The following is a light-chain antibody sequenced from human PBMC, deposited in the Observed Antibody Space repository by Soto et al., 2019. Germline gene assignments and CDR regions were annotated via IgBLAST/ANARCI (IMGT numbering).Light chain of an antibody. CDR1: QSVSNN. CDR3: QQYNNWPPWT. CDR2: GAF. Sequence: EIVMTQSPATLSVSPGERATLSCRASQSVSNNLAWYQQKRGQAPRLLIYGAFTRATGTPARFSGSGSGTEFTLTISSLQSEDFAVYYCQQYNNWPPWTFGQATKVEIK. J-gene: IGKJ1*01. V-gene: IGKV3-15*01.